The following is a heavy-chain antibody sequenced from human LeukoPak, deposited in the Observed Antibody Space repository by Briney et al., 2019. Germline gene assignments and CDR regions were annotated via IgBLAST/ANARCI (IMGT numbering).Heavy chain of an antibody. Sequence: KSSETLFLTCTVSGGSISSSSYYWGWIRQPPGKGLEWIGSIYYSGSTYYNPSLKSRVTISVDTSKNQFSLKLSSVTAADTAVYYCARRRHCGGDCDGNWFDPWGQGTLVTVSS. V-gene: IGHV4-39*01. CDR3: ARRRHCGGDCDGNWFDP. J-gene: IGHJ5*02. CDR2: IYYSGST. D-gene: IGHD2-21*02. CDR1: GGSISSSSYY.